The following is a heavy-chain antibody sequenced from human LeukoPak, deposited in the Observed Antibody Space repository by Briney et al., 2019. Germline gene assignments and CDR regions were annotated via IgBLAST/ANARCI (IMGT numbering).Heavy chain of an antibody. V-gene: IGHV1-69*13. Sequence: ASVKVSCKASGYTFTSYGISWVRQAPGQGLEWMGGIIPIFGTANYAQKFQGRVTITADESTSTAYMELSSLRSEDTAVYYCAYHNWGEPFDYWGQGTLVTVSS. CDR1: GYTFTSYG. D-gene: IGHD7-27*01. CDR3: AYHNWGEPFDY. J-gene: IGHJ4*02. CDR2: IIPIFGTA.